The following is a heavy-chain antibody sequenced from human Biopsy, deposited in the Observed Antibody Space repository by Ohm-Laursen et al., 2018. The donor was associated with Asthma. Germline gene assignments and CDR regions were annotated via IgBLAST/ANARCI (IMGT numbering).Heavy chain of an antibody. CDR1: GFTVSRDH. Sequence: SLRLSCAASGFTVSRDHMFWARQAPGKGLEWVSVIYSGGTSHTADSVRGRFTISRDFSKNTLHLQMNSLRVEDTAVYYCARGDSSGWSHFYFDYWGQGTLVTVSS. CDR3: ARGDSSGWSHFYFDY. J-gene: IGHJ4*02. D-gene: IGHD6-19*01. V-gene: IGHV3-53*01. CDR2: IYSGGTS.